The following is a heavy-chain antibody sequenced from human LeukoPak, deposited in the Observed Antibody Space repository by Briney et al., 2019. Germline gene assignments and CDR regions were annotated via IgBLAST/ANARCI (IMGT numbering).Heavy chain of an antibody. CDR1: GYTFTGYY. CDR3: ARDGESSRLDLSY. J-gene: IGHJ4*02. V-gene: IGHV1-2*02. Sequence: ASVKVSCKASGYTFTGYYMHWVRQAPGQGLEWMGWINPNSGGTNYAQKFQGRVTMTRDTSISTAYMELSRLRSEDTAVYYCARDGESSRLDLSYWGQGTLVTVSS. D-gene: IGHD3-10*01. CDR2: INPNSGGT.